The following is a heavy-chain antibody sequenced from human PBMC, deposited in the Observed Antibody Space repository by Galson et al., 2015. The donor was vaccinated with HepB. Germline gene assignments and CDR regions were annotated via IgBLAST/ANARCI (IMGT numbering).Heavy chain of an antibody. CDR3: AREVAWGPYYFDY. Sequence: SLRLSCAASGFTFSSYWMSWVRQAPGKGLEWVANIKQDGSEKYYVDSVKGRFTISRDNAKNLLYLQMNSLRAEDTAVYYCAREVAWGPYYFDYWGQGTLVTVSS. CDR1: GFTFSSYW. CDR2: IKQDGSEK. J-gene: IGHJ4*02. V-gene: IGHV3-7*03. D-gene: IGHD3-16*01.